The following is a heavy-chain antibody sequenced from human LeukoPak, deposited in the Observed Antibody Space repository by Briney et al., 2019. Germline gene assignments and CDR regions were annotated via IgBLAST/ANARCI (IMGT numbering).Heavy chain of an antibody. D-gene: IGHD5-24*01. Sequence: PGGSLRLSCAASGFTVSSNYMSWVRQAPGKGLEWVSVIYSGGSTYYADSVKGRFTISRDNSKNTLYLQMNSLRAEDTAVYYCARRETPLRWLQLSYFDYWGQGTLVTVSS. CDR2: IYSGGST. J-gene: IGHJ4*02. CDR1: GFTVSSNY. V-gene: IGHV3-66*04. CDR3: ARRETPLRWLQLSYFDY.